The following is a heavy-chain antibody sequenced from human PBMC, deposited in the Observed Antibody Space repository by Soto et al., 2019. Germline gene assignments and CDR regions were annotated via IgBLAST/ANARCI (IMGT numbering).Heavy chain of an antibody. V-gene: IGHV4-4*02. D-gene: IGHD2-2*01. CDR3: XXXXYCTTANCWDDFHYYNIDV. CDR2: IYHTGGR. CDR1: GDSINNTYW. J-gene: IGHJ6*02. Sequence: SETLSLTCFVSGDSINNTYWWSWVRQAPEKGLEWIGEIYHTGGRSYMPSLRGRITLSVDTSKNQXXXXXXXXXXXXXAVYYXXXXXYCTTANCWDDFHYYNIDVWGQGTAVTVSS.